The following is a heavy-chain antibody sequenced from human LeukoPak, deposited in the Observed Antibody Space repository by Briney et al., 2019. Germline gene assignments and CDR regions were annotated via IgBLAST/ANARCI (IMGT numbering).Heavy chain of an antibody. J-gene: IGHJ1*01. D-gene: IGHD5-12*01. CDR1: GGSISSYF. CDR2: IHYSGNT. V-gene: IGHV4-59*01. Sequence: AETLSLTCTVSGGSISSYFWSWIRQPPGKGLEWIGCIHYSGNTNHNPSLKSRVTISVDTSKNHFSLKLSSVTAADTAVYYCARASGYSGYDRAAEYFQHWGQGTLV. CDR3: ARASGYSGYDRAAEYFQH.